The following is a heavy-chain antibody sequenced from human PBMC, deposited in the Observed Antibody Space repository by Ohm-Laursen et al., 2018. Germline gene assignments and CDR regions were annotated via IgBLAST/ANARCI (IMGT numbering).Heavy chain of an antibody. CDR2: IYSGGGT. J-gene: IGHJ4*02. CDR3: ARARYYYDSSGYTFDY. CDR1: GVTVSSNY. D-gene: IGHD3-22*01. V-gene: IGHV3-66*01. Sequence: SLRLSCAASGVTVSSNYMNWVRQAPGKGLEWVAVIYSGGGTDYADSVKGRFSISRDNSKNTLYLQMNSLRAEDTAVYYCARARYYYDSSGYTFDYWGQGTLVTVSS.